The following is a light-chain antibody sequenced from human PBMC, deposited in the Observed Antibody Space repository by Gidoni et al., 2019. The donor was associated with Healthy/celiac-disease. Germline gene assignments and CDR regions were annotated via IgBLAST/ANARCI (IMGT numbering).Light chain of an antibody. J-gene: IGLJ2*01. CDR1: SSDVGGYNY. CDR3: SSYTSSSTVV. CDR2: DVS. V-gene: IGLV2-14*03. Sequence: LTQPASVSVSPGQSITISCTGTSSDVGGYNYVSWYQQHPGKAPKLMIYDVSNRPSGVSNRFSGSKSGNTSSLTISGLQAEDEADYYCSSYTSSSTVVFGGGTKLTVL.